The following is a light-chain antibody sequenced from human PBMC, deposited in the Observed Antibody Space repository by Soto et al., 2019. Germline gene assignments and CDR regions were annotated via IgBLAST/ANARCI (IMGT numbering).Light chain of an antibody. J-gene: IGKJ4*01. CDR1: QGISSY. Sequence: AIRMTQSPSSLSASTGDRVTITCRASQGISSYLAWYQQKPGKAPKLLIYAASTLQSGVPSRVRGSGSGTEFTLTISSLQPEDFATYYCQQFNSFPLTFGGGTKVDI. CDR2: AAS. V-gene: IGKV1-8*01. CDR3: QQFNSFPLT.